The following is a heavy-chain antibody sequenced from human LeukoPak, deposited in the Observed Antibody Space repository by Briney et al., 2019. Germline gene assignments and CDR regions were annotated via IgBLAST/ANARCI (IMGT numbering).Heavy chain of an antibody. CDR2: INPNTGGT. J-gene: IGHJ4*02. CDR3: ARDRQIVVVPAASAELDY. V-gene: IGHV1-2*02. D-gene: IGHD2-2*01. CDR1: GYIFTGYY. Sequence: ASVNVSCKASGYIFTGYYLHWVRQAPGQGPEWMGWINPNTGGTLYAEKFQGRVTVTTDTSISTAYMELRSLTLDDTAVYYCARDRQIVVVPAASAELDYWGQGTLVTVSS.